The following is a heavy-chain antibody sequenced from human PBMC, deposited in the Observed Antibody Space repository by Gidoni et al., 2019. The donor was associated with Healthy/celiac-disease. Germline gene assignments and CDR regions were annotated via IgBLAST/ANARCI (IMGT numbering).Heavy chain of an antibody. CDR2: ISSSSSYI. Sequence: EVQLVESGGGLVKPGGSLRLSCAASGFTFSRSSMTWVRQAPGKGLEWVSSISSSSSYIYYEDSVKGRFTISRDNAKNSLYLQMNSLRAEDTAVYYCARDLGRDYYDSSGYYGGLDYWGQGTLVTVSS. CDR3: ARDLGRDYYDSSGYYGGLDY. D-gene: IGHD3-22*01. V-gene: IGHV3-21*01. J-gene: IGHJ4*02. CDR1: GFTFSRSS.